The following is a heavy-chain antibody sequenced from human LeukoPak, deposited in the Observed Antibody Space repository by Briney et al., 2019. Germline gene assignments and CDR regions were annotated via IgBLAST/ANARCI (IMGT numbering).Heavy chain of an antibody. CDR1: RATFRSYA. V-gene: IGHV1-69*13. CDR2: IIPIFGTA. CDR3: ARVAVVTAIALHRYYGMDV. D-gene: IGHD2-21*02. J-gene: IGHJ6*02. Sequence: SVKVSCKASRATFRSYAISWVRQAPGQGLEWMGGIIPIFGTANYAQKFQGRVTITADDSTNTAYMELSSLRSEDTAVYYCARVAVVTAIALHRYYGMDVWGQGTTVTVSS.